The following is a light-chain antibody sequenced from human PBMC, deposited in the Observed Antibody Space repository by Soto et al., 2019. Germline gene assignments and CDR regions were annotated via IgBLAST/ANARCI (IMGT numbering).Light chain of an antibody. CDR1: QSVSGN. CDR3: QQCNNWPRT. V-gene: IGKV3-15*01. CDR2: GAS. Sequence: EIVMTQSTATLSVSPGEGATLSCRASQSVSGNLAWYQQKPGQAPRLLIYGASTRATGIPARFSGSGSGTEFTLTISSLQSEDFAVYYCQQCNNWPRTFGQGNKLEIK. J-gene: IGKJ2*01.